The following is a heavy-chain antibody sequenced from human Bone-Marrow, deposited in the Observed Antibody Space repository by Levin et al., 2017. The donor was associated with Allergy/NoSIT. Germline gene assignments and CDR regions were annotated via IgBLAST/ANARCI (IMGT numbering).Heavy chain of an antibody. CDR3: ARTTIVSAYQFYYYGMDA. V-gene: IGHV1-69*04. CDR1: GGTFNSYA. CDR2: SIPMFDII. J-gene: IGHJ6*02. D-gene: IGHD3-10*01. Sequence: SVKVSCKASGGTFNSYAISWVRQAPGQGLEWMGRSIPMFDIIDYAQEFQGRVTITADTSTRTAYMELSSLRSEDTAVYYCARTTIVSAYQFYYYGMDAWGQGTTVTVSS.